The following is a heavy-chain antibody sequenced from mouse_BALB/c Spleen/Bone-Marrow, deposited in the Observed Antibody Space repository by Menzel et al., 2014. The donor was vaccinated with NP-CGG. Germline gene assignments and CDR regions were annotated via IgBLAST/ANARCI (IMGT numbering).Heavy chain of an antibody. Sequence: VQVVESGPGLVAPSQSLSITCTVSGFSLTSYGVHWVRQPPGKGLEWLGVIWAGGSTNYNSALMSRLSISKDNSKSQVFLKMNSLQTDDTAMYYCARDRGISLYYGNYYAMDYWGQGTSVTVSS. D-gene: IGHD2-1*01. CDR1: GFSLTSYG. V-gene: IGHV2-9*02. CDR3: ARDRGISLYYGNYYAMDY. CDR2: IWAGGST. J-gene: IGHJ4*01.